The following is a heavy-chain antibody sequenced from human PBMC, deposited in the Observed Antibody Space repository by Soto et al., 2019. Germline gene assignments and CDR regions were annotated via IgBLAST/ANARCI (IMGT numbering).Heavy chain of an antibody. D-gene: IGHD2-2*01. V-gene: IGHV3-30*18. CDR3: AKDWSLGYCSSTSCLFDY. Sequence: GSLRLSCAASGFTFSWYGLDWGRRAPGKGLEWVAVISYDGSNKYYADSVKGRFTISRDNSKNTLYLQMNSLRAEDTAVYYCAKDWSLGYCSSTSCLFDYWGHGT. CDR2: ISYDGSNK. CDR1: GFTFSWYG. J-gene: IGHJ4*01.